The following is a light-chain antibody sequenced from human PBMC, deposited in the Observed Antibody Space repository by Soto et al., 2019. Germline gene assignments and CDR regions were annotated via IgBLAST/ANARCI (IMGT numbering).Light chain of an antibody. CDR1: QRIGTY. V-gene: IGKV1-39*01. CDR3: QHTASAPPWT. J-gene: IGKJ1*01. Sequence: DIQMTQSPTSLSASVGDRVTISWRASQRIGTYLAWYQQNPGKAPRLLISGASSVQSGVPPRFSGSGPATDFILTISSLRLEDIATYYCQHTASAPPWTFGQGNKVDIK. CDR2: GAS.